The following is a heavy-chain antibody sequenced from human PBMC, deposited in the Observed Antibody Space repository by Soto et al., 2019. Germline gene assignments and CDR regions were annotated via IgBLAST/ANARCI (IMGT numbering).Heavy chain of an antibody. CDR1: GYAFTSYA. CDR3: ARDQFFSSSWYETNRRGFDY. J-gene: IGHJ4*02. V-gene: IGHV1-3*01. D-gene: IGHD6-13*01. CDR2: INAGNGNT. Sequence: GASVKVSCKASGYAFTSYAMHWVRQAPGQRLEWMGWINAGNGNTKYSQKFQGRVTITRDTSASTAYMELSSLRSEDTAVYYCARDQFFSSSWYETNRRGFDYWGQGTLVIVSA.